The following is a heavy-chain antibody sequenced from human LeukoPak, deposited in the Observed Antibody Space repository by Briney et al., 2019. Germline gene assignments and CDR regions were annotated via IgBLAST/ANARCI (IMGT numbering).Heavy chain of an antibody. Sequence: GGSLRLSCAASGFTFNKYWMHWVRQAPGKGLVWVSRINSDGSSTTYADSVKGRFTISRDNAKNTLYLQMNSLRAEDTAAYYCAVVTVTTTRNGMDVWGQGTTVTVSS. CDR1: GFTFNKYW. J-gene: IGHJ6*02. V-gene: IGHV3-74*03. D-gene: IGHD4-17*01. CDR2: INSDGSST. CDR3: AVVTVTTTRNGMDV.